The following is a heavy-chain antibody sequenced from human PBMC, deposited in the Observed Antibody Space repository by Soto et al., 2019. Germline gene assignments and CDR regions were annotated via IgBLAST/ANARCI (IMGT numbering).Heavy chain of an antibody. CDR2: IHRSVP. J-gene: IGHJ5*02. Sequence: PSECMSLTFFVSGDAMGKYVWIGVRQVPGKGLEWIGDIHRSVPRYNPSLKNRVTISFNTSAKEFHLKLTSVTAADTAVYYCTRRSFRGPLGWFDPWGQGTPVTVSS. V-gene: IGHV4-59*01. D-gene: IGHD3-16*01. CDR1: GDAMGKYV. CDR3: TRRSFRGPLGWFDP.